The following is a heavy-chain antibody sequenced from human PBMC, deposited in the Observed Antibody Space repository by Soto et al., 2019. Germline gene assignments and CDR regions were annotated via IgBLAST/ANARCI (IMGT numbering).Heavy chain of an antibody. V-gene: IGHV3-23*01. CDR2: ISSSGGST. CDR3: AKDGELRYFDWLLGFGAMDV. D-gene: IGHD3-9*01. CDR1: GFTFSSYA. J-gene: IGHJ6*02. Sequence: EVQLLESGGGLVQPGGSLRLSCAASGFTFSSYAMSWVRQAPGKGLEWVSAISSSGGSTYYADSVKGRFTISRDNSKNTLYLQMNSLRAEDTAVYYCAKDGELRYFDWLLGFGAMDVWGQGTTVTVSS.